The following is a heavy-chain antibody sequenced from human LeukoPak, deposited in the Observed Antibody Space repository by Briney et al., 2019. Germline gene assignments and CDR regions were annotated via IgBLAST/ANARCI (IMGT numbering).Heavy chain of an antibody. CDR3: AREPGPGPPMGFDY. D-gene: IGHD1-14*01. J-gene: IGHJ4*02. V-gene: IGHV1-2*02. Sequence: EASVKVSCKASGYTFTGYYMHWVRQAPGQGLEWMGWINPKTGGTNYAQKFQGRVTMTRDTSISTAYMELSRLRSDDTAVYYCAREPGPGPPMGFDYWGQGTLVTVSS. CDR1: GYTFTGYY. CDR2: INPKTGGT.